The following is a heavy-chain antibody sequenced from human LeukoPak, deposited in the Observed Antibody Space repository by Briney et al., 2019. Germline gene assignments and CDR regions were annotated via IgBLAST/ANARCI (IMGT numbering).Heavy chain of an antibody. CDR2: IIPISGTA. V-gene: IGHV1-69*05. CDR1: GGTFSSYA. J-gene: IGHJ6*03. CDR3: ARDDRYYMDV. Sequence: ASVKVSCKASGGTFSSYAISWVRQAPGQGLEWMGGIIPISGTANYAQKFQGRVTITTDESTSTANMELSSLRSEDTAVYYCARDDRYYMDVWGKGTTVTVSS. D-gene: IGHD3-22*01.